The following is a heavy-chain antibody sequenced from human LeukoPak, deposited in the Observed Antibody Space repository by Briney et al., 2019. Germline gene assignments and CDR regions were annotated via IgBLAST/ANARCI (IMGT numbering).Heavy chain of an antibody. CDR1: GGSISSYY. CDR2: IYYSGST. CDR3: ARAAYCSGGSCYSFNGNYFDY. D-gene: IGHD2-15*01. V-gene: IGHV4-59*01. J-gene: IGHJ4*02. Sequence: SETLSLTCTVSGGSISSYYWSWIRQPPGKGLEWIGYIYYSGSTNYNPSLKSRVTISVDTSKTQFSLKLSSVTAADTAVYYCARAAYCSGGSCYSFNGNYFDYWGQGTLVTVSS.